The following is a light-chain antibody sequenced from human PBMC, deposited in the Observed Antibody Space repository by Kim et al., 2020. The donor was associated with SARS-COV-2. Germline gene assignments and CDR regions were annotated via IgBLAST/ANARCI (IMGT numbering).Light chain of an antibody. CDR2: EVS. Sequence: DIQMTQSPPTLSASVGDRVTITCRASQTITSWLAWYQQKPGKAPNLLIYEVSTLEDGVPSRFSGSGSETEYTLTISGLQPDDFATYCCQQYHTLPCTFGQGTTVDIK. CDR3: QQYHTLPCT. V-gene: IGKV1-5*01. CDR1: QTITSW. J-gene: IGKJ1*01.